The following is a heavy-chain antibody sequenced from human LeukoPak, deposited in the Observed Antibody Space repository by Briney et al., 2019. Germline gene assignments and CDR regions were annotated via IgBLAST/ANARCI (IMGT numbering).Heavy chain of an antibody. CDR1: GYSISSGYY. CDR2: IYHSGST. CDR3: ARTGSGWYRERDYYYYMDV. V-gene: IGHV4-38-2*02. J-gene: IGHJ6*03. Sequence: SETLSLTCTVSGYSISSGYYWGWIRQPPGKGLEWIGSIYHSGSTYYNPSLKSRVTISVDTSKNQFSLKLSSVTAADTAVYYCARTGSGWYRERDYYYYMDVWGKGTTVTVSS. D-gene: IGHD6-19*01.